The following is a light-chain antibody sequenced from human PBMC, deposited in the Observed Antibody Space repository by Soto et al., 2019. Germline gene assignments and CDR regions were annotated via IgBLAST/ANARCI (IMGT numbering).Light chain of an antibody. CDR2: EVN. Sequence: QSALTQPASVSGSPGQSITISCTGTRSDVGGYNYVSWYQQHPGKAPKLMISEVNNRPSGVSNRFSGSKSGNTASLTISGLQAEDEADYYCSSYTSISTVVFGGGTQLTVL. V-gene: IGLV2-14*01. CDR1: RSDVGGYNY. CDR3: SSYTSISTVV. J-gene: IGLJ2*01.